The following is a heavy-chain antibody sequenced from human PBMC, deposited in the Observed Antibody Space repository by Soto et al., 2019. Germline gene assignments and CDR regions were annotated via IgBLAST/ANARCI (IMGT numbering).Heavy chain of an antibody. CDR3: ASSLHGALDAFDI. J-gene: IGHJ3*02. CDR2: INHSGST. D-gene: IGHD4-17*01. CDR1: GGSISSYY. V-gene: IGHV4-34*01. Sequence: SETLSLTCTVSGGSISSYYWSWIRQPPGKGLEWIGEINHSGSTNYNPSLKSRVTISVDTSKNQFSLKLSSVTAADTAVYYCASSLHGALDAFDIWGQGTMVTVSS.